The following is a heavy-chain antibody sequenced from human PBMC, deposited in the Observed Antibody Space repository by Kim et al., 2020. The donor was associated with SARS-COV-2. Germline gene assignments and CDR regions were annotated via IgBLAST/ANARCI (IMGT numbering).Heavy chain of an antibody. Sequence: GGSLRLSCAISKFAFGDYAFHWVRQAPGKGLEWVSSISWNSGTMDYADSVRGRFSISRDDAKNSLFLQMNSLRVEDTALYYCAKDINYGSGSYLGTFDYWGQGTLVAVSS. CDR3: AKDINYGSGSYLGTFDY. CDR1: KFAFGDYA. CDR2: ISWNSGTM. J-gene: IGHJ4*02. D-gene: IGHD3-10*01. V-gene: IGHV3-9*01.